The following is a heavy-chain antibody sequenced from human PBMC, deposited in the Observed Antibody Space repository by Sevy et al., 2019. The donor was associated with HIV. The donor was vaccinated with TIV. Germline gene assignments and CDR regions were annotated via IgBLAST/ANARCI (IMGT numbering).Heavy chain of an antibody. Sequence: SETLSLTCIVSGASITTNYWSWIRQPAGKGLELIGRIYNRGNTDYNTNYNPSLGSRVSMSIDTSKKQFSLNLVSVTVADTAVYYCARAVFSTSGTYYFDFWGQGTLVTISS. J-gene: IGHJ4*02. CDR2: IYNRGNTDYNT. D-gene: IGHD5-12*01. CDR3: ARAVFSTSGTYYFDF. CDR1: GASITTNY. V-gene: IGHV4-4*07.